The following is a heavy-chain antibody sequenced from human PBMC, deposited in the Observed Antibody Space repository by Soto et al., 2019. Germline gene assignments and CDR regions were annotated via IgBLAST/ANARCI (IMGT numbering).Heavy chain of an antibody. CDR3: ARGRVRLGELSFCY. CDR2: INHSGST. D-gene: IGHD3-16*02. Sequence: QVQLQQWGAGLLKPSETLSLTCAVYGGSFSGYYWSWIRQPPGKGLEWIGEINHSGSTNYNPSLKSRVTPSVDTSRNQFSLKLSSLAAAETAVYYRARGRVRLGELSFCYWGKGTLVTVSS. J-gene: IGHJ4*02. V-gene: IGHV4-34*01. CDR1: GGSFSGYY.